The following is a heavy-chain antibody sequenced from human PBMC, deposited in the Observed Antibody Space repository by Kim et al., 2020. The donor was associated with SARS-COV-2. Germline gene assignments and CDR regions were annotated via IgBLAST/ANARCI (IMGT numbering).Heavy chain of an antibody. V-gene: IGHV1-69*04. Sequence: SVKVSCKASGGTFSSYAISWVRQAPGQGLEWMGRIIPILGIANYAQKFQGRVTITADKSTSTAYMELSSLRSEDTAVYYCARGVLDWDGVVVRYYYYGMDVWGQGTTVTVSS. CDR1: GGTFSSYA. CDR3: ARGVLDWDGVVVRYYYYGMDV. CDR2: IIPILGIA. D-gene: IGHD2-15*01. J-gene: IGHJ6*02.